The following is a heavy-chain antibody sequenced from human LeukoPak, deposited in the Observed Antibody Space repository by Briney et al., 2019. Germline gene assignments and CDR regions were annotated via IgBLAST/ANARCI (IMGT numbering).Heavy chain of an antibody. D-gene: IGHD4-17*01. CDR3: ARDQAHTDDYVSAFDI. J-gene: IGHJ3*02. Sequence: PSETLSLTCTVSGGSISSYYWSWIRQPPGKGLEWIGYIYYSGTTYYNPSLESRVTISGDTSKNQFSLKLSSVTAADTAVYYCARDQAHTDDYVSAFDIWGQGTMVTVSS. CDR2: IYYSGTT. V-gene: IGHV4-30-4*08. CDR1: GGSISSYY.